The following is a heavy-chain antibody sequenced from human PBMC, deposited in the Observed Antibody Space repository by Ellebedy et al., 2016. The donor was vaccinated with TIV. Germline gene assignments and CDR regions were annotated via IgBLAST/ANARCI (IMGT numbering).Heavy chain of an antibody. V-gene: IGHV3-21*01. J-gene: IGHJ4*02. CDR3: ARDLYDSGGYYNY. Sequence: GGSLRLSCAASGFTFSTYSMNWVRQAPGKGLEWVSSISSSGTHVYYAGSVKGRFTISRDNAKNSLYLQMNSLRAEDTAVYFCARDLYDSGGYYNYWGQGTLVTASS. D-gene: IGHD3-22*01. CDR2: ISSSGTHV. CDR1: GFTFSTYS.